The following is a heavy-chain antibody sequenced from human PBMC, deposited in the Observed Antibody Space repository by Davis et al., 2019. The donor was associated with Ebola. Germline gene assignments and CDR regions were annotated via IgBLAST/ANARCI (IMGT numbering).Heavy chain of an antibody. CDR3: TRRAAAGVYNWFDP. V-gene: IGHV5-51*01. J-gene: IGHJ5*02. Sequence: KVSCKGSGYSFTSYWIGWVRQMPGKGLEWMGIIYPGDSDTTYSPSFQGQVTLSVDKSLNTAYLQWDSLKASDTATYYCTRRAAAGVYNWFDPWGPGTLVTVSS. CDR2: IYPGDSDT. D-gene: IGHD6-13*01. CDR1: GYSFTSYW.